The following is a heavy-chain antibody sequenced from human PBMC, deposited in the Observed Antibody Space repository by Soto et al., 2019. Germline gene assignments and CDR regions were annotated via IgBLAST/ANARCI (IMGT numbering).Heavy chain of an antibody. D-gene: IGHD4-17*01. CDR1: GFTFSSYG. CDR2: ISYDGSNK. V-gene: IGHV3-30*18. CDR3: AKALFMTTVTNFDY. Sequence: QVQLVESGGGVVQPGRSLRLSCAASGFTFSSYGMHWVRQAPGKGLEWVAVISYDGSNKYYADSVKGRFTISRDNSKNTLYLQMNSLRAEDTAVYYCAKALFMTTVTNFDYWGQGTLVTVSS. J-gene: IGHJ4*02.